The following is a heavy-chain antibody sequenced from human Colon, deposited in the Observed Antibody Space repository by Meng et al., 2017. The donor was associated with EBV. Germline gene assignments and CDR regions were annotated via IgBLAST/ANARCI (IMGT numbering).Heavy chain of an antibody. V-gene: IGHV3-23*01. Sequence: EVQLLESXXGXVXXGGXVRLSCGGSGFTFSKYAISWVRQTPRKGLEWVSAISGTGINTYYADSGEGRFTISRDNSNNTVYLQMNSLTGEDTAVYYCAKGIGGKGSRWYGDFEHWGQGPLVTVSS. CDR3: AKGIGGKGSRWYGDFEH. CDR2: ISGTGINT. J-gene: IGHJ4*02. CDR1: GFTFSKYA. D-gene: IGHD6-13*01.